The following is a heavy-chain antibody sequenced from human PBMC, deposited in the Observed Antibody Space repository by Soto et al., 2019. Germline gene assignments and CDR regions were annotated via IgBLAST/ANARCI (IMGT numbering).Heavy chain of an antibody. V-gene: IGHV1-46*01. J-gene: IGHJ6*02. CDR1: GYTFTSYY. CDR2: INPSGGST. Sequence: QVQLVQSGAEVKKPGASVKVSCKASGYTFTSYYMHWVRQAPGQGLEWMGIINPSGGSTSYAQKFQGRGTMPRDTSTSTVYMELSSLRSEDTAVYYCAREQGIDGMDVRGQGPTVTVSS. CDR3: AREQGIDGMDV.